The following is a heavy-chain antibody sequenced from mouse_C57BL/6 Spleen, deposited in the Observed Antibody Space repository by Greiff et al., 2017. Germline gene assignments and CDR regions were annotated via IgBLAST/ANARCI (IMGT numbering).Heavy chain of an antibody. J-gene: IGHJ4*01. CDR3: TREDRYCSSYGNYYAMDY. V-gene: IGHV5-9-1*02. Sequence: EVMLVESGEGLVKPGGSLKLSCAASGFTFSSYAMSWVRQTPEKRLEWVAYISSGGDYIYYADTVKGRFTISRDNARNTLYLQMSSLKSEDTAMYYCTREDRYCSSYGNYYAMDYWGQGTSVTVSS. CDR1: GFTFSSYA. D-gene: IGHD1-1*01. CDR2: ISSGGDYI.